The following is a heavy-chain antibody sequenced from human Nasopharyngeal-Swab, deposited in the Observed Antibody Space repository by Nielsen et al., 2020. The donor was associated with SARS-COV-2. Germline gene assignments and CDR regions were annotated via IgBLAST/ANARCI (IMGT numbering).Heavy chain of an antibody. V-gene: IGHV3-33*01. J-gene: IGHJ4*02. CDR3: ARERYSSSWYFDY. CDR1: GFTFSSYG. Sequence: GESLTISCAASGFTFSSYGMHWDRQAPGKGLERVAVIWYDGSNKYYADSVKGRFTISRDNSKNTLYLQMNSLRAEDTAVYYCARERYSSSWYFDYWGQGTLVTVSS. D-gene: IGHD6-13*01. CDR2: IWYDGSNK.